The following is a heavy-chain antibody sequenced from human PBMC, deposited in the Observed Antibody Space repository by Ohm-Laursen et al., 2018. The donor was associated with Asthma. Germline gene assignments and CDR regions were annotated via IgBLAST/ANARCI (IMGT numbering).Heavy chain of an antibody. V-gene: IGHV3-30-3*01. J-gene: IGHJ5*02. Sequence: SLRLSCTASGFTFSSYAMHWVRQAPGKGLEWVAVMSYDGSNKYYADSVKGRFTISRDNSKSTLYLQMNSLRAEDTAVYYCARDGQSPGYFDPWGQGTLVTVSS. D-gene: IGHD2-15*01. CDR2: MSYDGSNK. CDR1: GFTFSSYA. CDR3: ARDGQSPGYFDP.